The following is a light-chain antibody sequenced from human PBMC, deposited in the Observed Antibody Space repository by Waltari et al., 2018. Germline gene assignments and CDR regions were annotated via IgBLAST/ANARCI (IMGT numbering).Light chain of an antibody. Sequence: QSTLTQPPSVSGSPGQSVTISCTGDNTNFGAYNYVAWYQQHPGKAPKVLLYEVNERPSRISSRFSGSKSGNTASLTIAGLQSEDEADYYCCSYAGTFTVFGGGTKVTVL. J-gene: IGLJ2*01. CDR2: EVN. CDR1: NTNFGAYNY. V-gene: IGLV2-11*01. CDR3: CSYAGTFTV.